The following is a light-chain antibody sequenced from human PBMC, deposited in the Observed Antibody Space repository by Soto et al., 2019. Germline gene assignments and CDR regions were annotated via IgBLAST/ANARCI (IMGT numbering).Light chain of an antibody. CDR2: KAS. J-gene: IGKJ1*01. CDR1: QTISSW. Sequence: KMSLSPSPLSGKIRDKVRITCRASQTISSWLAWYQQKPGKAPKLLIYKASTLKSGVPSRFSGSGSGTEFTLTISSLQPDDFATYYCQHYNSYSEAFGQG. V-gene: IGKV1-5*03. CDR3: QHYNSYSEA.